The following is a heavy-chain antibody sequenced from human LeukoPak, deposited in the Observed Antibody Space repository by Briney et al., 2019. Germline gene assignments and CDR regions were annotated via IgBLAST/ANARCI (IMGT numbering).Heavy chain of an antibody. CDR3: ARRDSCSSTSCYARGYYYYDMDV. CDR2: INHSGST. D-gene: IGHD2-2*01. CDR1: GGSFSGYY. Sequence: PSETLSLACAVYGGSFSGYYWSWIRQPPGKGLEWIGEINHSGSTNYNPSLKSRVTISVDTSKNQFSLKLNSVTAADTAVYYCARRDSCSSTSCYARGYYYYDMDVWGKGTTVTVSS. J-gene: IGHJ6*04. V-gene: IGHV4-34*01.